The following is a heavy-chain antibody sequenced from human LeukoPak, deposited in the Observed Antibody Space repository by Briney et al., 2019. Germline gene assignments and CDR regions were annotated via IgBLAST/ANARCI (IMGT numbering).Heavy chain of an antibody. V-gene: IGHV1-18*01. D-gene: IGHD3-22*01. CDR1: GYTFNSYG. CDR3: ARAGDYYDSSGYYDY. Sequence: ASVKVSCKASGYTFNSYGISWVRQAPGQGLEWMGWISAYNGNTNYAQKVQGRVTMTTDTSKSTAYMELRSLRSDDTAVYYCARAGDYYDSSGYYDYWGQGTLVTVSS. J-gene: IGHJ4*02. CDR2: ISAYNGNT.